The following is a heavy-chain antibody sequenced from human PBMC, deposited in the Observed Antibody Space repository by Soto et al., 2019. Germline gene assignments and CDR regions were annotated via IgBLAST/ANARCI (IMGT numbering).Heavy chain of an antibody. CDR1: GGSISSSNW. V-gene: IGHV4-4*02. CDR3: ARFPSPLHRIAAAGRVN. Sequence: QVQLQESGPGLVKPSGTLSLTCAVSGGSISSSNWWSWVRQPPGKGLEWIGEIYHSGSTNYNPSLKSRVTISVDKSKNQVALKPSSVTAADTAVYYCARFPSPLHRIAAAGRVNGGQGTLVTVSS. CDR2: IYHSGST. J-gene: IGHJ4*02. D-gene: IGHD6-13*01.